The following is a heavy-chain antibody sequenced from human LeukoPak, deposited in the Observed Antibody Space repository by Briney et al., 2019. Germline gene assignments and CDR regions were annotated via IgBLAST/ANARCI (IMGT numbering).Heavy chain of an antibody. D-gene: IGHD3-10*01. CDR1: GFTFCDYY. J-gene: IGHJ4*02. Sequence: GGSLRLSWAASGFTFCDYYMSWIRQAPGKGLEWVSYISSSGSTIYYADSVKGRFTISRDNAKNSLYLQMNSLRAEDTAVYYCAHPMVRGVIITPHFDYWGQGTLVTVSS. CDR3: AHPMVRGVIITPHFDY. CDR2: ISSSGSTI. V-gene: IGHV3-11*04.